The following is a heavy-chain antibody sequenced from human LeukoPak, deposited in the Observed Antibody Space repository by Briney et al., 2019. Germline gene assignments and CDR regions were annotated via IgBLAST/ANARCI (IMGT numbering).Heavy chain of an antibody. J-gene: IGHJ3*02. V-gene: IGHV3-23*01. CDR3: ATGHYYDSSGYYPLPDAFDI. CDR2: ISGSGGSR. CDR1: GFTFSS. D-gene: IGHD3-22*01. Sequence: GGSLRLSCAAAGFTFSSWVRQAPGKGLEWVSTISGSGGSRSYADSVKGRFTISRDNAKNILYLQMNSLRAEDTAVYHCATGHYYDSSGYYPLPDAFDIWGQGTMVTVSS.